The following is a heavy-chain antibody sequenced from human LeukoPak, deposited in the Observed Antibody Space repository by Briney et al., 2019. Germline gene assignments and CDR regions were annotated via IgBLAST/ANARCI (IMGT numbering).Heavy chain of an antibody. CDR1: GGSLSGYY. Sequence: PETLSLTCALYGGSLSGYYWSWVRQPPGNGLEWIGYIYYSGSTNYHPSLKSRVTISVDPSKNQLSLKLSSVTAAAPAVYYCARDCWEWELRGNWFDPWGQGTLVTVSS. J-gene: IGHJ5*02. D-gene: IGHD1-26*01. CDR2: IYYSGST. CDR3: ARDCWEWELRGNWFDP. V-gene: IGHV4-59*01.